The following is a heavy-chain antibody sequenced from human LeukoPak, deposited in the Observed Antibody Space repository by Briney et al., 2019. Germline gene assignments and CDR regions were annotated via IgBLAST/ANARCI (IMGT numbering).Heavy chain of an antibody. Sequence: SVKVSCKASGGTFSSYAISWVRQAPGQGLEWMGGIIPIFGTANYAQKFQGRVTITADKSTSTAYMELSSLRSEDMAVYYCARATEYYYDSSGYYNYWGQGTLVTVSS. CDR2: IIPIFGTA. V-gene: IGHV1-69*06. CDR3: ARATEYYYDSSGYYNY. CDR1: GGTFSSYA. D-gene: IGHD3-22*01. J-gene: IGHJ4*02.